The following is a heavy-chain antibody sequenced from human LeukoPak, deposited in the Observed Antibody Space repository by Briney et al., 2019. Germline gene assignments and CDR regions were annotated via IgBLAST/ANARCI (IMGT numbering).Heavy chain of an antibody. V-gene: IGHV3-21*01. CDR1: GFTFTGYS. Sequence: GGSLRLSCAASGFTFTGYSMNWVRQAPGKGLEWVAAISGVSTYTFYADSVKGRFSISRDNAKKLLYLQMSSLGAEDTAVYYCARDGSGFYLYNYMDVWGKGTTVTVSS. CDR3: ARDGSGFYLYNYMDV. D-gene: IGHD6-25*01. J-gene: IGHJ6*03. CDR2: ISGVSTYT.